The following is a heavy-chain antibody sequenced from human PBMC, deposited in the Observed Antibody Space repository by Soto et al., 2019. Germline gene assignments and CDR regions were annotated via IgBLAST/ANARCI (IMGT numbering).Heavy chain of an antibody. CDR1: GGNFNTYP. J-gene: IGHJ3*02. Sequence: QVQLEQSGVEVKRPGSSVKVSCKTSGGNFNTYPISWVRQAPGHRLEWMGKIIPIFGTPDYAQKFQGRVTINADEATTTVYMELRSLKSDDSAVYYCARDSRLWGSTGWKRENLFDIWGQGTMVTVSS. CDR2: IIPIFGTP. D-gene: IGHD3-16*01. V-gene: IGHV1-69*18. CDR3: ARDSRLWGSTGWKRENLFDI.